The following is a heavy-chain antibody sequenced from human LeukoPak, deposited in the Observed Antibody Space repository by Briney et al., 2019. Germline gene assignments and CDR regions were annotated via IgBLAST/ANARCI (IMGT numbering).Heavy chain of an antibody. CDR2: IKQDGSER. CDR1: GFSFSGFS. Sequence: PGGSLRLSCAASGFSFSGFSMSWVRQSPTKGLEWVANIKQDGSERYYVDSVKGRFTISRDNAKNSLSLQMNNLRGEDTAVYYCARAGSHWHYVYWGQGTVVTVSS. D-gene: IGHD3-10*01. CDR3: ARAGSHWHYVY. V-gene: IGHV3-7*01. J-gene: IGHJ4*02.